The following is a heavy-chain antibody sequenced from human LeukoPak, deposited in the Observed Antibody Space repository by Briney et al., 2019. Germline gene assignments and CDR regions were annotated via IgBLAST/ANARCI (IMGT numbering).Heavy chain of an antibody. CDR1: GFTFSSYA. CDR2: ISGSGGST. CDR3: AKQRWLQVSFDY. Sequence: GGSLRLSCAASGFTFSSYAMSWVRQAPGKGLEWGSAISGSGGSTYYADSVKGRFTISRDNSKNTLYLQMNSLRAEDTAVYYCAKQRWLQVSFDYWGQGTLVTVSS. V-gene: IGHV3-23*01. D-gene: IGHD5-24*01. J-gene: IGHJ4*02.